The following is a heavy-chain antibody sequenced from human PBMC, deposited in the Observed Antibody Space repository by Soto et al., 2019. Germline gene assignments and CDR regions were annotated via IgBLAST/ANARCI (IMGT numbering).Heavy chain of an antibody. CDR1: GDSLRGQS. CDR2: LDQSGGT. V-gene: IGHV4-34*01. CDR3: AREDSYGWSGERLDV. J-gene: IGHJ6*02. D-gene: IGHD6-19*01. Sequence: SETLSLTCAVVGDSLRGQSWNWIRQSPGKGLEWIGELDQSGGTNYNPSLKSRAIISDDTSKNQFSLTLTSVTAADTAVYYCAREDSYGWSGERLDVWGQGTKVTVYS.